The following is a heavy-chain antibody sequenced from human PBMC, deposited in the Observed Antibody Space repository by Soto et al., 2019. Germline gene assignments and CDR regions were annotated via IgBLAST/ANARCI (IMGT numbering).Heavy chain of an antibody. CDR1: GGTFSSYA. D-gene: IGHD3-22*01. J-gene: IGHJ5*02. CDR2: IIPIFGTA. CDR3: ARGDSSGYYKSWFDP. Sequence: ASVKVSCKASGGTFSSYAISWVRQAPGQGLEWMGGIIPIFGTANYAQKFQGRVTITADESTSTAYMELSSLRSEDTAVYYCARGDSSGYYKSWFDPWGQGTLVTSPQ. V-gene: IGHV1-69*13.